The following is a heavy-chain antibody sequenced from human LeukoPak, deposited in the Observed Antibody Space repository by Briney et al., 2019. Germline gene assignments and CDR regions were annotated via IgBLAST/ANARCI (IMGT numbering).Heavy chain of an antibody. CDR3: ATRDGYNPTMFFDY. CDR2: FDPEDGET. D-gene: IGHD5-24*01. Sequence: ASVKVSCKVSGYTLTELSMHWVRQAPGKGLEWMGGFDPEDGETIYAQKFQGRVTMTEDTSTDTAYMELSSLRSEDTAVYYCATRDGYNPTMFFDYWGQGTLVTVSS. V-gene: IGHV1-24*01. CDR1: GYTLTELS. J-gene: IGHJ4*02.